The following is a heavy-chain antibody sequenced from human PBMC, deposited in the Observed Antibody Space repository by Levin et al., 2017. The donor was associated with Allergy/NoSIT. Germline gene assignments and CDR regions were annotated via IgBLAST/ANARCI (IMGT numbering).Heavy chain of an antibody. V-gene: IGHV3-30*18. Sequence: GGSLRLSCAASGFTFSSYGMHWVRQAPGKGLEWVAVISYDGSNKYYADSVKGRFTISRDNSKNTLYLQMNSLRAEDTAVYYCAKDRSSGWSPMAYWGQGTLVTVSS. D-gene: IGHD6-19*01. CDR1: GFTFSSYG. CDR2: ISYDGSNK. J-gene: IGHJ4*02. CDR3: AKDRSSGWSPMAY.